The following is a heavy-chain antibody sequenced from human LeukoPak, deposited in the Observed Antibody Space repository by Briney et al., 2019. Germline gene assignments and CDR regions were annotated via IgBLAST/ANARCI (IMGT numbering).Heavy chain of an antibody. Sequence: SETLSLTCTVSGGSISSSSYYWGWIRQPPGKGLEWIGSIYYSGSTYYNPSLKSRVTISVDTSKNQFSLKLSSVTAADTAVYYCARVDLWFGELLNPDHAFDIWGQGTMVTVSS. CDR2: IYYSGST. CDR3: ARVDLWFGELLNPDHAFDI. J-gene: IGHJ3*02. V-gene: IGHV4-39*07. CDR1: GGSISSSSYY. D-gene: IGHD3-10*01.